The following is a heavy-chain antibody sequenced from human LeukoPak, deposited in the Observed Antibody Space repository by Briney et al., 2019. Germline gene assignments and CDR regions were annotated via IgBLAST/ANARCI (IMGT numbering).Heavy chain of an antibody. V-gene: IGHV3-23*01. Sequence: GGSLRLSCAASGFTFDDYGMSWVRQAPGKGLEWVSAISGSGDSTYYADSVKGRFTISRDNSKNTLYLQMNSLRAEDTAVYYCAKDQSSYSYGDYWGQGTLVTVSS. CDR2: ISGSGDST. J-gene: IGHJ4*02. D-gene: IGHD5-18*01. CDR1: GFTFDDYG. CDR3: AKDQSSYSYGDY.